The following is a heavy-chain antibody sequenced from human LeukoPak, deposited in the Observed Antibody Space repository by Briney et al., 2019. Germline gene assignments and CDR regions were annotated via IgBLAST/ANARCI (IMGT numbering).Heavy chain of an antibody. CDR3: AKAPPPYCSGGSCFDAFDI. V-gene: IGHV3-21*04. Sequence: PGGSLRLSCAASGFTFSSYSMNWVRQAPGKGLEWVSSITSSGRYIYYADSVMGRFTISRDNAENSLYLQMDSLTAEDTAIHYCAKAPPPYCSGGSCFDAFDIWGQGTMVTVSS. CDR2: ITSSGRYI. D-gene: IGHD2-15*01. J-gene: IGHJ3*02. CDR1: GFTFSSYS.